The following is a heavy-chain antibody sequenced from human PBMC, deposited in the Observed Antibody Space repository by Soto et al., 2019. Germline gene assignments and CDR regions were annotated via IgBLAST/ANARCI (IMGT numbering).Heavy chain of an antibody. CDR1: GGPFTSYA. Sequence: VKVSCNASGGPFTSYAISWVRQAPGQGLEWMGGIIPIFGTANYAQRFQGRVTITADKSTSTAYMELSSLRSEDTAVYYCARSITMVRGKTTELRYYYGMDVWGQGTTVTVSS. D-gene: IGHD3-10*01. CDR2: IIPIFGTA. V-gene: IGHV1-69*06. J-gene: IGHJ6*02. CDR3: ARSITMVRGKTTELRYYYGMDV.